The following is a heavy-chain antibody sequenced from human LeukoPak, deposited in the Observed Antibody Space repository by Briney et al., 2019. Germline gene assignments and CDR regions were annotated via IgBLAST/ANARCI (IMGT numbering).Heavy chain of an antibody. CDR2: ISHIGST. J-gene: IGHJ5*02. CDR1: GASVNIGNYY. D-gene: IGHD1-26*01. Sequence: PSETLSLTCTVSGASVNIGNYYWTWIRQPPGKGLEWIGYISHIGSTNYDPFLKSRVTISVDTSKNQFSLRLSSVTAADTAVYYCARHGPYLGRLAWFDPWGQGTLVTVSS. V-gene: IGHV4-61*01. CDR3: ARHGPYLGRLAWFDP.